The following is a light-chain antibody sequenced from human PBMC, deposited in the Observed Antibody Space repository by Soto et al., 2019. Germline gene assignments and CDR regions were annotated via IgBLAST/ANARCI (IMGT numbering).Light chain of an antibody. J-gene: IGLJ3*02. V-gene: IGLV2-14*01. CDR3: SSYTSRSIWV. CDR2: EVS. CDR1: SSDVGGYNY. Sequence: QSALTQPASVSGAPGHSITISCTGTSSDVGGYNYVSWYQQHPGKAPKLMIYEVSNRPSGVSNRFSGSKSGNTASLTISGLQAEDEADYYCSSYTSRSIWVFGGGTKLTVL.